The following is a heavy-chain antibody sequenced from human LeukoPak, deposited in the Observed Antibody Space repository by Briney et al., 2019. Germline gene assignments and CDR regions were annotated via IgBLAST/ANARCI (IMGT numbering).Heavy chain of an antibody. CDR2: INPNSGGT. CDR1: GYTFTGYY. D-gene: IGHD5-24*01. CDR3: ARGGRRDGYNFLEGYFDY. J-gene: IGHJ4*02. Sequence: GASVKVSCKASGYTFTGYYMHWVRQAPGQGLEWMGWINPNSGGTNYAQKFQGRVTMTRDTSISTAYMELSRLRSDDTAVYYCARGGRRDGYNFLEGYFDYWGQGTLVTVSS. V-gene: IGHV1-2*02.